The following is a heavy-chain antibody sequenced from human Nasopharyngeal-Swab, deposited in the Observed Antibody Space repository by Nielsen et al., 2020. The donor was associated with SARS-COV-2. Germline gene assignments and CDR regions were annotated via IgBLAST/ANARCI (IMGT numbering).Heavy chain of an antibody. J-gene: IGHJ6*02. V-gene: IGHV4-59*01. CDR3: ARDRAWDSSGWDYYYGMDV. Sequence: WIRQPPGKGTEWIGYIYYSGSTNYNPSLKSRVTISVDTSKNQYSLKLSSVTAADTAVYYCARDRAWDSSGWDYYYGMDVWGQGTTVTVSS. D-gene: IGHD6-19*01. CDR2: IYYSGST.